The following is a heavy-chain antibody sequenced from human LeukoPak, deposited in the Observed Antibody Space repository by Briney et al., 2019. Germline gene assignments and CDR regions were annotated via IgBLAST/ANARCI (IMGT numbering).Heavy chain of an antibody. CDR2: MYYSGST. CDR3: ARAGYDTSGFWYFDL. Sequence: SETLSLTCSVSGGAISNYYLSWIRQPPGKGLEWIGSMYYSGSTNYNPSLKSRATISEDTSKKQFSLKLSSVTAADTAVYYCARAGYDTSGFWYFDLWGRGTLVTVSS. V-gene: IGHV4-59*01. D-gene: IGHD3-22*01. CDR1: GGAISNYY. J-gene: IGHJ2*01.